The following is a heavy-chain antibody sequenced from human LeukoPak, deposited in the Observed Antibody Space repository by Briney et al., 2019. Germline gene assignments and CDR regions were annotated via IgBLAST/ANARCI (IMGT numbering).Heavy chain of an antibody. CDR1: GYTFTGDY. CDR2: INPNSGGT. CDR3: ARDLWEGSNSWIPY. Sequence: ASVKVSCKASGYTFTGDYMHWVRQAPGQELEWMGWINPNSGGTKYAQKFQGRVTMTRDTSISTAYMELTSLRSDDTAVYYCARDLWEGSNSWIPYWGQGTLVTVSS. V-gene: IGHV1-2*02. D-gene: IGHD6-13*01. J-gene: IGHJ4*02.